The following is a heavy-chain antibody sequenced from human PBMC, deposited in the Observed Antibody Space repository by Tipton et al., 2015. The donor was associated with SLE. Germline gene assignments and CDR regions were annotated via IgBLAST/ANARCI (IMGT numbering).Heavy chain of an antibody. V-gene: IGHV1-69*01. Sequence: QSGPEVKKPGASAKVSCKASGGTFSTYAISWARQAPGQGLEWMGEIVPMFGTRIYSQKFQGRVTITADDSTSTVYMELSSLRSEDTAMYYCARVDRRGFDIWGQGTMITVSS. J-gene: IGHJ3*02. CDR3: ARVDRRGFDI. D-gene: IGHD1-14*01. CDR2: IVPMFGTR. CDR1: GGTFSTYA.